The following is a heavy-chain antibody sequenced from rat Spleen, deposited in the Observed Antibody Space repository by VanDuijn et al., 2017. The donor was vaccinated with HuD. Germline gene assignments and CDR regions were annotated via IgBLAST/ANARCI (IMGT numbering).Heavy chain of an antibody. CDR1: DYSITNNY. Sequence: EVQLQESGPGLVKPSQSLSLTCSVTDYSITNNYWGWIRKFPGNKMEWIGHISYSGSTSYNPSLKSRISITRDTSKNQFFLQLNSVTTEDTATYFCARDRTGPFDYWGQGVKVTVSS. J-gene: IGHJ2*01. V-gene: IGHV3-1*01. CDR3: ARDRTGPFDY. D-gene: IGHD4-2*01. CDR2: ISYSGST.